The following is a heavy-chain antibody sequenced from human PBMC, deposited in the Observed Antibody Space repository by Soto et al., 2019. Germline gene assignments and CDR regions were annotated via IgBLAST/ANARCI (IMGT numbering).Heavy chain of an antibody. CDR3: AKKTVGATPGGTYYYYGMDV. Sequence: ASVKVSCKASGGTFSSYAISWVRQAPGQGLEWMGGIIPIFGTANYAQKFQGRVTITADESTSTAYMELSSLRSEDTAVYYCAKKTVGATPGGTYYYYGMDVWGQGTTVTVSS. CDR1: GGTFSSYA. V-gene: IGHV1-69*13. CDR2: IIPIFGTA. J-gene: IGHJ6*02. D-gene: IGHD1-26*01.